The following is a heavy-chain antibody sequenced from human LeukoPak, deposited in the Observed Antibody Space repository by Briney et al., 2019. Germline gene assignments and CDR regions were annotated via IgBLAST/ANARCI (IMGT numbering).Heavy chain of an antibody. CDR3: AREDTAMVIDY. D-gene: IGHD5-18*01. J-gene: IGHJ4*02. CDR1: GYTFTSYY. V-gene: IGHV1-46*01. CDR2: INPSGGST. Sequence: ASVKVSCKASGYTFTSYYMHWVRQAPGQGLEWMGIINPSGGSTSYAQKFQGRVTMTRDTSTSTVYMELSSLRSEDTAMYYCAREDTAMVIDYWGQGTLVTVSS.